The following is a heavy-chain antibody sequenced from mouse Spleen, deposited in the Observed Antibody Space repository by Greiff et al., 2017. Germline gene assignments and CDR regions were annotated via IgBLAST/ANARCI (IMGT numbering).Heavy chain of an antibody. CDR3: ARSDYYDGRFDY. D-gene: IGHD1-1*01. J-gene: IGHJ2*01. V-gene: IGHV1-53*01. Sequence: LVEPGASVKIACKTSGYTFTEYTMHWVKQSHGKSLEWIGNINPSNGGTNYNEKFKSKATLTVDKSSSTAYMQLSSLTSEDSAVYYCARSDYYDGRFDYWGQGTTLTVSS. CDR2: INPSNGGT. CDR1: GYTFTEYT.